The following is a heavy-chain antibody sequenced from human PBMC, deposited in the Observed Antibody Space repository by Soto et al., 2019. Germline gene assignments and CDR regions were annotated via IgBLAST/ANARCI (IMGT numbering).Heavy chain of an antibody. J-gene: IGHJ4*02. D-gene: IGHD4-17*01. CDR2: IYYSGST. V-gene: IGHV4-59*01. CDR3: AGAVYYGDYVDY. CDR1: GGSISSYY. Sequence: PSETLSLTCTVSGGSISSYYWSWIRQPPGKGLEWIGYIYYSGSTNYNPSLKSRVTISVDTSKNQFSLKLSSVTAADTAVYYCAGAVYYGDYVDYWGQGTLVTVSS.